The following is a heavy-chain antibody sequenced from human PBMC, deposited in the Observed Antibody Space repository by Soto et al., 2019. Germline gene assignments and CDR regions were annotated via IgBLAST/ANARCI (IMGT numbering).Heavy chain of an antibody. CDR1: CGSISSSSYY. J-gene: IGHJ4*02. D-gene: IGHD5-12*01. Sequence: SETLSLTCTVSCGSISSSSYYWGWIRQPPGKGLEWIGSIYYSGSTYYNPSLKSRVTISVDTSKNQFSLKLSSVTAADTAVYYCARLKGSGYDYIGYFDYWGQGTLVTVSS. CDR3: ARLKGSGYDYIGYFDY. V-gene: IGHV4-39*01. CDR2: IYYSGST.